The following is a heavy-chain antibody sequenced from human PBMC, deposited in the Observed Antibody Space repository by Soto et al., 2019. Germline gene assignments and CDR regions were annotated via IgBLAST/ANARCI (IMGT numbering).Heavy chain of an antibody. Sequence: EVQLLESGGGLVQPGGSLRLSCAASGFTFSSYAMSWVRQAPGKGMEWVAAISGSGGSTYYADSVKGRFTISRENXXITLYLQMNSLRAEDAAVYYCAKDLVGSNADYYDYWGQGTLVTVSS. V-gene: IGHV3-23*01. J-gene: IGHJ4*02. CDR1: GFTFSSYA. D-gene: IGHD2-15*01. CDR2: ISGSGGST. CDR3: AKDLVGSNADYYDY.